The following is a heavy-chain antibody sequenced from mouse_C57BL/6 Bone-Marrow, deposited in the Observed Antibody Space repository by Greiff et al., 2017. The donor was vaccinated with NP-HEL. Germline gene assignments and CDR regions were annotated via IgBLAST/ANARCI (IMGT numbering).Heavy chain of an antibody. D-gene: IGHD1-1*02. CDR1: GFTFSDYY. CDR2: ISNGGGST. V-gene: IGHV5-12*01. J-gene: IGHJ3*01. CDR3: ARQNYSWFAY. Sequence: EVQGVESGGGLVQPGGSLKLSCAASGFTFSDYYMYWVRQTPEKRLEWVAYISNGGGSTYYPDTVKGRFTISRDNAKNTLYLQMSRLKSEDTAMYYCARQNYSWFAYWGQGTLVTVSA.